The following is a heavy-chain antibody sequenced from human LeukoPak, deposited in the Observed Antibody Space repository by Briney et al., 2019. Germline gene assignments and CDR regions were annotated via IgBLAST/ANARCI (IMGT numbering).Heavy chain of an antibody. D-gene: IGHD3-10*01. Sequence: ASVKASCKASGYTFTRYYMHWVRQAPGDGLERMGIINPSGGSTSYAQTFQGRVTMTRDTSTSTVYMELSSLRSEDTAVYYCARDWPTMGDAFDSWGQRTMVTVSS. V-gene: IGHV1-46*03. CDR3: ARDWPTMGDAFDS. J-gene: IGHJ3*02. CDR2: INPSGGST. CDR1: GYTFTRYY.